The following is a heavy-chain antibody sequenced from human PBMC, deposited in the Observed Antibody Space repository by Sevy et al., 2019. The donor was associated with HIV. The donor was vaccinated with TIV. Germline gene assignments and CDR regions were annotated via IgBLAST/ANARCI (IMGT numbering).Heavy chain of an antibody. CDR1: GFPVSSKY. J-gene: IGHJ4*02. D-gene: IGHD5-18*01. V-gene: IGHV3-66*01. CDR3: ARGRSGYGYGLDY. Sequence: GGSLRLSCAASGFPVSSKYMSWVRQAPGKGLEWVSVIYSDGSTYHADPVKGRFTISRDNSKNTLYLQMNSLRVEDTAVYYCARGRSGYGYGLDYWGQGTLVTVSS. CDR2: IYSDGST.